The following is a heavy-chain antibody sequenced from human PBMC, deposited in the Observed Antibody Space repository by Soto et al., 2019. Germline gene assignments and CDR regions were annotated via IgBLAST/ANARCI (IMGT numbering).Heavy chain of an antibody. CDR1: GGAVSINSYS. J-gene: IGHJ6*02. Sequence: SETLSLTFAVPGGAVSINSYSGSWIRQSPGKGLEWIETIYSTENTYYHPSLLSRVNISVDTSMNEFSLRLTSVTAADTAVYYCACIFSGGYSYGFYYYGMDVWGQGTTVT. V-gene: IGHV4-39*01. D-gene: IGHD5-18*01. CDR2: IYSTENT. CDR3: ACIFSGGYSYGFYYYGMDV.